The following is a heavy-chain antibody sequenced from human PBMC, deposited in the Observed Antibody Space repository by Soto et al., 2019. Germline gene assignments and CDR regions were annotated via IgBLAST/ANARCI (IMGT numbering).Heavy chain of an antibody. V-gene: IGHV5-51*01. J-gene: IGHJ4*02. CDR3: ASSVLVTSTMNYFDL. Sequence: GESLKISCQASGYSLSNFWIAWVRQMPGEGLEWLGIIYPDDSDTRYSPSFLGQVTISADKSIKTTYLQWSSLKASDTAIYFCASSVLVTSTMNYFDLWGQGTLGTVSS. D-gene: IGHD2-8*02. CDR2: IYPDDSDT. CDR1: GYSLSNFW.